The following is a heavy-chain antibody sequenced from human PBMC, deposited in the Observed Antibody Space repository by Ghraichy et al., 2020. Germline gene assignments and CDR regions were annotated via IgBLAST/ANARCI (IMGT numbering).Heavy chain of an antibody. J-gene: IGHJ4*02. Sequence: GGSLNISCAASGFTFSTHDMHWVRQAPGKGLEWVSAIVTTGDTYHASSVKGRFTVFRDNVKNSVYLQMNSLRVGDTAVYYCARGGGTYYTDSGSLNKVSYWGQGTLVAVSP. D-gene: IGHD3-10*01. CDR3: ARGGGTYYTDSGSLNKVSY. CDR1: GFTFSTHD. CDR2: IVTTGDT. V-gene: IGHV3-13*01.